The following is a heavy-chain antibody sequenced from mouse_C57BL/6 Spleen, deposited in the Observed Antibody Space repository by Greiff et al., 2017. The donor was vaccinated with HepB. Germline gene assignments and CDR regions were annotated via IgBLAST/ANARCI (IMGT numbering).Heavy chain of an antibody. D-gene: IGHD1-1*01. CDR1: GFTFSDYG. CDR2: ISSGSSTI. J-gene: IGHJ2*01. V-gene: IGHV5-17*01. CDR3: ASSSCFDY. Sequence: EVKLVESGGGLVKPGGSLKLSCAASGFTFSDYGMHWVRQAPEKGLEWVAYISSGSSTIYYADTVKGRFTISRDNAKNTLFLQRTSMRSEDTAMYYCASSSCFDYWGQGTTLTVSS.